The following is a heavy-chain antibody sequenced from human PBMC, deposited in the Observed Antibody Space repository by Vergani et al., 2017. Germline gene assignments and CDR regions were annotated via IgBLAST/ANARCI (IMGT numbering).Heavy chain of an antibody. D-gene: IGHD4-23*01. CDR1: GFTFSHYS. V-gene: IGHV3-21*01. J-gene: IGHJ4*02. CDR2: ISGNNDDV. CDR3: ARAVSTTVGDPPGY. Sequence: EVQLLESGGDLVQPGGSLRLSCVASGFTFSHYSMNWVRQAPGKGLEWVSSISGNNDDVYYADSVKGRFTISRDNAKNSLYLDMSSLRAEDTAVYYCARAVSTTVGDPPGYWGQGTLVTVSS.